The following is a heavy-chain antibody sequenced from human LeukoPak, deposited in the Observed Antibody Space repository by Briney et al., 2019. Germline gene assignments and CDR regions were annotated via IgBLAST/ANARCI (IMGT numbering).Heavy chain of an antibody. D-gene: IGHD3-10*01. CDR1: GGSISSYY. CDR2: IYYSGST. V-gene: IGHV4-59*08. J-gene: IGHJ4*02. Sequence: SETLSLTCTVSGGSISSYYWSRIRQPPGKGLEWIGYIYYSGSTNYNPSLKSRVTISVDTSKNQFSLKLSSVTAADTAVYYCARIPPSSGVYDYWGQGTLVTVSS. CDR3: ARIPPSSGVYDY.